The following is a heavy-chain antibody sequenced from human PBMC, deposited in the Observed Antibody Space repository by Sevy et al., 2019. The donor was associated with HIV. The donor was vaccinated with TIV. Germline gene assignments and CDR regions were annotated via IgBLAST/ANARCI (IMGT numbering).Heavy chain of an antibody. D-gene: IGHD2-2*01. Sequence: GGSLRLSCAASGLTFSSYWMSWVRQAPGKGLEWVANIKQDGSEKYFVDSVKGRFTISRDNAKNSLYLQMNSLRAEDTAVYYCARVSCSSTSCYSPKGGAYYYYYGMDVWGQGTMVTVSS. CDR3: ARVSCSSTSCYSPKGGAYYYYYGMDV. CDR2: IKQDGSEK. V-gene: IGHV3-7*01. J-gene: IGHJ6*02. CDR1: GLTFSSYW.